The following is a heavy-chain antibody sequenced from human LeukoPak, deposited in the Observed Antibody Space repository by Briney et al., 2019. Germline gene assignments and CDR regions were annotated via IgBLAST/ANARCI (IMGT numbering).Heavy chain of an antibody. CDR1: GGPFSGSSYY. D-gene: IGHD3-3*01. J-gene: IGHJ4*02. V-gene: IGHV4-39*01. Sequence: SETLSLTCTVSGGPFSGSSYYWGWIRQAPGKGLEWIGSVYFTGSAYYNPSLKSPVTISVETSENQFSLKLSSVTAADTAVYYCARSAKHTYYDLDYWGQGTLVTVSS. CDR3: ARSAKHTYYDLDY. CDR2: VYFTGSA.